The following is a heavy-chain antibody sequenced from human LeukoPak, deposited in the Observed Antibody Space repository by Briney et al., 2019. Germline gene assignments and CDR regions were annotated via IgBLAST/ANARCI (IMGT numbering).Heavy chain of an antibody. CDR2: ISGSGDST. Sequence: GGSLRLSCAASGFTFSSYSMNWVRQAPGKGLEWVSGISGSGDSTNYADSVKGRFTISRDNSRNTLYLQMNSLRAEDTAVCYCAKHGTYYDFWSGQYYFDYWGQGTLVTVSS. J-gene: IGHJ4*02. V-gene: IGHV3-23*01. D-gene: IGHD3-3*01. CDR1: GFTFSSYS. CDR3: AKHGTYYDFWSGQYYFDY.